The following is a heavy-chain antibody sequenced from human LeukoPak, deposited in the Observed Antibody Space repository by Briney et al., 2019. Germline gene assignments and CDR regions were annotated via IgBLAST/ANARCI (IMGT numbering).Heavy chain of an antibody. CDR2: INHSGST. CDR3: ARGLRYSSSWYDYYYYMDV. J-gene: IGHJ6*03. D-gene: IGHD6-13*01. CDR1: GGSISSYY. V-gene: IGHV4-34*01. Sequence: SETLSLTCTVSGGSISSYYWSWIRQPPGKGLEWIGEINHSGSTNYNPSLKSRVSISVDTSKNQFSLKLSSVTAADTAVYYCARGLRYSSSWYDYYYYMDVWGKGTTVTVSS.